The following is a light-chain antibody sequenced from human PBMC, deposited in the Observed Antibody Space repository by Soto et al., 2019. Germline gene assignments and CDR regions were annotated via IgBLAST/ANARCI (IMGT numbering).Light chain of an antibody. CDR3: CAYVGARSYV. J-gene: IGLJ1*01. CDR2: EGT. CDR1: NNL. V-gene: IGLV2-23*01. Sequence: LAQSASVSGSPGQSITISCTGTNNLVSWYQQHPGKAPKVVVYEGTKRPSGVSNRFSGSNSGGTASLTISGLQAEDEASYFCCAYVGARSYVFGPGTKLTVL.